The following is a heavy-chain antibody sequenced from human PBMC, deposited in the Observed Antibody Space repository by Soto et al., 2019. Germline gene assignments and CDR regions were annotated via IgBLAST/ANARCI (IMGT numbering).Heavy chain of an antibody. CDR1: GGTIYRSGYY. J-gene: IGHJ4*02. Sequence: SETLSLTCTVSGGTIYRSGYYWGWKRQPPGRGLEWIGNIDYNGVTYSNPSLKSRVTISRDTSKNQFSLKLTSVTAADTALYYCGKVLVGATGHTDSDSWGPGTLVTVSS. V-gene: IGHV4-39*01. CDR2: IDYNGVT. D-gene: IGHD2-15*01. CDR3: GKVLVGATGHTDSDS.